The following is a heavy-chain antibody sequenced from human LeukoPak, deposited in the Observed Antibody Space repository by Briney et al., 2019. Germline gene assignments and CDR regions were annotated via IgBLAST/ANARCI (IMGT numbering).Heavy chain of an antibody. J-gene: IGHJ4*02. CDR1: GFTFSNYW. Sequence: GGSLRLSCATSGFTFSNYWMSWVRRAPGKGLEWVANIKQDGSDKYYVDSVKGRFTISRDNAKNSLYLQMNTLRAEDTAVYYCARGMELGTINGGYYFAYWGQRSLVIVSS. V-gene: IGHV3-7*03. CDR3: ARGMELGTINGGYYFAY. CDR2: IKQDGSDK. D-gene: IGHD1-7*01.